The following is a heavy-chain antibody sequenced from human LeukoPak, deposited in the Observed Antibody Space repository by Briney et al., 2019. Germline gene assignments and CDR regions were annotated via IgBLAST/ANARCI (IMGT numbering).Heavy chain of an antibody. CDR2: ITGGGSGI. CDR1: GFTFSDYA. J-gene: IGHJ4*02. Sequence: GGSLRLSCAASGFTFSDYAMSWVRQAPGKGLEWVSAITGGGSGIYYADSMKGRFTISRDNSKNTLYLQINSLRAEDTAVYYCAKWGDYDVLTGYYVSDYWGQGTLVTVSS. V-gene: IGHV3-23*01. D-gene: IGHD3-9*01. CDR3: AKWGDYDVLTGYYVSDY.